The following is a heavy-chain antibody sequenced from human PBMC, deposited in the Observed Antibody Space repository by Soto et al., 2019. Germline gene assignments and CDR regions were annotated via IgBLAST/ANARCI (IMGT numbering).Heavy chain of an antibody. D-gene: IGHD1-26*01. J-gene: IGHJ5*02. CDR1: GFTFTNYA. Sequence: EVQLSESGGDLRQPGGSLRLSWAASGFTFTNYAMTWVRQTPGKGLEWVSGISASGGLKYYADSVQGRFTVSRDNSKNILYLQMDNLRDEDTALYYCAREVGAPSGWLDPWGQGTQVTVSS. V-gene: IGHV3-23*01. CDR3: AREVGAPSGWLDP. CDR2: ISASGGLK.